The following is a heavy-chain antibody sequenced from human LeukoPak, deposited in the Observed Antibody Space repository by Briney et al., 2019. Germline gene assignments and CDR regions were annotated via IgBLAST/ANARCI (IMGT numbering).Heavy chain of an antibody. V-gene: IGHV4-4*02. CDR3: AGGVVVVAALDY. J-gene: IGHJ4*02. D-gene: IGHD2-15*01. CDR2: IYHSGST. CDR1: DGSISSSNW. Sequence: SETLSLTCAVSDGSISSSNWWGWVRQPPVKGLEWIGEIYHSGSTNYNPSLKSRVTISVDKSKNQFSLKLSSVTAADTAVYYCAGGVVVVAALDYWGQGTLVTVSS.